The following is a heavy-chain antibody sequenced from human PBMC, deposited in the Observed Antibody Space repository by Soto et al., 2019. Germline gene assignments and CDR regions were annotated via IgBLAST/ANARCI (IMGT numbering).Heavy chain of an antibody. J-gene: IGHJ2*01. D-gene: IGHD6-19*01. CDR1: GFTFSSYG. V-gene: IGHV3-33*01. CDR2: IWYDGSNK. Sequence: ESGGGVGQPGRSLRLSCAASGFTFSSYGMHWVRQAPGKGLVWVAVIWYDGSNKYYADSVKGRFTISRDNSKNTLYLQMNSLRAEDTAVYYCARHSSGWYDWYFDLWGRGTLVTVSS. CDR3: ARHSSGWYDWYFDL.